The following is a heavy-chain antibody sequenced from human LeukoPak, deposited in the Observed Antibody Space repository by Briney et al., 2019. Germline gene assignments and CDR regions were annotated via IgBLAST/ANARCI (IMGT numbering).Heavy chain of an antibody. J-gene: IGHJ4*02. CDR3: ARVGYCRTTSCLPFDY. V-gene: IGHV4-30-4*08. CDR2: IYYSGST. D-gene: IGHD2-2*01. Sequence: SETLSLTCTVSGVSVSSADYYWSWIRQPPGRGLEWIGYIYYSGSTYCNLSLKSRITISVDTSKNQFSLKLSSVTAADTAVYYCARVGYCRTTSCLPFDYWGQGTLVTVSS. CDR1: GVSVSSADYY.